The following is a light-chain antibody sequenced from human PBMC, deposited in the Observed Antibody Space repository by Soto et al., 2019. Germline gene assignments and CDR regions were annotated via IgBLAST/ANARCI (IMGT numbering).Light chain of an antibody. J-gene: IGKJ1*01. V-gene: IGKV3-20*01. CDR3: QQYGGSPRT. Sequence: EIVLTQSPGTLSLSPGERATLSRRASQSVSSNYLAWYQQKSGQAPRLLIYGASSRATGIPDRFSGSGSGKDFTLTISRLEPEDFAVYYCQQYGGSPRTFGQGPKVEIK. CDR2: GAS. CDR1: QSVSSNY.